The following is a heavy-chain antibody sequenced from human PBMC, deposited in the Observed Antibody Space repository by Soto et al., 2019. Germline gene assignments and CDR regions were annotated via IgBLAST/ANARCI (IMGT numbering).Heavy chain of an antibody. CDR1: GYTFTSYG. CDR2: ISAYNGNT. Sequence: QVQLVQSGAEVKKPGASVKVSCKASGYTFTSYGISWVRQAPGQGLAWMGWISAYNGNTNYAQKLQGRVTMTTDTSTRTAYMELRSLKSDDTAVYYCARDYFWSCFHWLVFDYWGQGTLVTVSS. J-gene: IGHJ4*02. V-gene: IGHV1-18*01. CDR3: ARDYFWSCFHWLVFDY. D-gene: IGHD3-3*01.